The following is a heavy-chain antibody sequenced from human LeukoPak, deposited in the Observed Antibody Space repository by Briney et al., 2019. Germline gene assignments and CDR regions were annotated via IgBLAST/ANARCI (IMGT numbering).Heavy chain of an antibody. D-gene: IGHD2-15*01. CDR3: ARDLKYCSGGSCYRGDAFDI. CDR2: ICSGGST. V-gene: IGHV3-66*01. CDR1: GFTVSSNY. J-gene: IGHJ3*02. Sequence: GGSLRLSCAASGFTVSSNYMSWVRQAPGKGLEWVSVICSGGSTYYADSVKGRFTISRDNSKNTLYLQMNSLRAEDTAVYYCARDLKYCSGGSCYRGDAFDIWGQGTMVTVSS.